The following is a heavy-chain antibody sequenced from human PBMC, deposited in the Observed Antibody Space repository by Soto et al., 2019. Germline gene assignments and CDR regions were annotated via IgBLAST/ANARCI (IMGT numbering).Heavy chain of an antibody. CDR3: ARDLWYCSGGSCAA. J-gene: IGHJ5*02. V-gene: IGHV4-4*02. Sequence: QVQLQESGPGLVKPSGTLSLTCAVSSGSISSSNWWSWVRQPPGKGLEWIGEIYHSGSTNYNPSLKSRVAISVDKTKNQFSLKLSSVTASDTAVYYCARDLWYCSGGSCAAWGQGTLVTVSS. D-gene: IGHD2-15*01. CDR1: SGSISSSNW. CDR2: IYHSGST.